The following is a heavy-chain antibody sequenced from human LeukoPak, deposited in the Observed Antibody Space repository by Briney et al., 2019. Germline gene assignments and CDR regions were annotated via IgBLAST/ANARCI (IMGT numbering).Heavy chain of an antibody. CDR1: GDSVSSNSAA. Sequence: SQTLSLTCAISGDSVSSNSAAWNWIRQSPSRGLEWLGRTYYRSKWYNDYAVSVKSRITINPDTSKNQFSLQLSSVTAADTAVYYCARDRYVYCGGDCLDAFDIWGQGTMVTVSS. D-gene: IGHD2-21*02. CDR2: TYYRSKWYN. J-gene: IGHJ3*02. CDR3: ARDRYVYCGGDCLDAFDI. V-gene: IGHV6-1*01.